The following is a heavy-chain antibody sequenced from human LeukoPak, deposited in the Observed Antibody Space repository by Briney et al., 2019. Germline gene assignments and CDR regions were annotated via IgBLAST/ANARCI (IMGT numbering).Heavy chain of an antibody. J-gene: IGHJ4*02. CDR2: IWYDGSNK. D-gene: IGHD5-18*01. CDR1: GFTFSSYG. V-gene: IGHV3-33*01. Sequence: GGSLRLSCAASGFTFSSYGMHWVRQAPGKGLEWVAVIWYDGSNKYYADSVKGRFTISRDNSKNTLYLQMNSLRSEDTAVYYCARDRFLDTAMVTGTPGIPPDYWGQGTLVTVFS. CDR3: ARDRFLDTAMVTGTPGIPPDY.